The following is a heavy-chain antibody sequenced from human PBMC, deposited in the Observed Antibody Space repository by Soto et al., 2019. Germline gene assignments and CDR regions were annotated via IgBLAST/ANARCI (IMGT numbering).Heavy chain of an antibody. Sequence: QVQLVESGGGVVQPGRSLRLSCAASGFTFRTYGMHWVRQAPGKGLEWVALISYDGSNKYYADSVKGRFTISRDNSKNTLYLQMNILPAEDTAVYYCANGYYDILNGYYKVPTSWGQGTLVTVSS. V-gene: IGHV3-30*18. D-gene: IGHD3-9*01. CDR1: GFTFRTYG. CDR3: ANGYYDILNGYYKVPTS. CDR2: ISYDGSNK. J-gene: IGHJ4*02.